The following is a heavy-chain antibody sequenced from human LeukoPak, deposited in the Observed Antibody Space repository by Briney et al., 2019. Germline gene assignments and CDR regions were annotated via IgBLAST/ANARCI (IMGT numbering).Heavy chain of an antibody. CDR2: IIPIFGTA. Sequence: ASVKVSCKASGDTFSSYAISWVRQAPGQGREWMGGIIPIFGTANYAQKFQGRVTITADESTSTAYMELSSLRSEDTAVYYCARSDVVVPAAPDYWGQGTLVTVSS. CDR3: ARSDVVVPAAPDY. J-gene: IGHJ4*02. D-gene: IGHD2-2*01. CDR1: GDTFSSYA. V-gene: IGHV1-69*13.